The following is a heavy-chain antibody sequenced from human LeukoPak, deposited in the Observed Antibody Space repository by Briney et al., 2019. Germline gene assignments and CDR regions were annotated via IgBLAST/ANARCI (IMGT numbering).Heavy chain of an antibody. CDR1: GGSISSYY. CDR2: IYYSGST. V-gene: IGHV4-59*01. J-gene: IGHJ5*02. CDR3: ARDRGRPYSSGWYQWFDP. D-gene: IGHD6-19*01. Sequence: SETLSLTCTVSGGSISSYYWSWIRQPPGKGLEWIGYIYYSGSTNYNPSLKSRVTISVDTSKNQFSLKLSSVTAADTAVYYCARDRGRPYSSGWYQWFDPWGQGTLVTVSS.